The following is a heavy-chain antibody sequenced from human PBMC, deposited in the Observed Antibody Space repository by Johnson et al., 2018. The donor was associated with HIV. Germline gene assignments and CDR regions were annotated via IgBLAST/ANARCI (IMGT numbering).Heavy chain of an antibody. Sequence: QVQLLESGGGVVQPGRSLRLSCAASGFTFSSYAMHWVRQAPGKGLEWVAVISYDGSNKYYADSVKGRFTISRDNSKNTLYLQMNSLRAEDTAVYYCARAEQLAGGAFDIWGQGTMVTVSS. CDR2: ISYDGSNK. J-gene: IGHJ3*02. CDR3: ARAEQLAGGAFDI. D-gene: IGHD6-6*01. V-gene: IGHV3-30*04. CDR1: GFTFSSYA.